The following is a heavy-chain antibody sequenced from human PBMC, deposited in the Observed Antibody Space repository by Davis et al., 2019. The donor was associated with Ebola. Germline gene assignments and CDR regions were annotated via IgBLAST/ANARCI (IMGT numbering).Heavy chain of an antibody. J-gene: IGHJ4*02. Sequence: GESLKISCTASGFTFSSYAMSWVRQAPGKGLEWVSTIRSSGGSTLSADSVRGRFTISRDNSRNTLYLQMNNLRAEDTALYYCGGAWDWGQGTLVTVSS. D-gene: IGHD1-26*01. V-gene: IGHV3-23*01. CDR3: GGAWD. CDR2: IRSSGGST. CDR1: GFTFSSYA.